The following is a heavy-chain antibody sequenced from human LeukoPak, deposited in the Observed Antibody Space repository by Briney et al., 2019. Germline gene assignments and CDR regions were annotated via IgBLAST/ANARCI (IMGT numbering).Heavy chain of an antibody. CDR2: IYYSGST. CDR3: ARGLRAPRAEYFQH. Sequence: SETLSLTCTVSGGSISSSSYYWGWIRQPPGKGLEWIGSIYYSGSTYYNPSLKSRVTISVDTSKNQFSLKLSSVTAADTAVYYCARGLRAPRAEYFQHWGQGTLVTVSS. CDR1: GGSISSSSYY. V-gene: IGHV4-39*07. J-gene: IGHJ1*01.